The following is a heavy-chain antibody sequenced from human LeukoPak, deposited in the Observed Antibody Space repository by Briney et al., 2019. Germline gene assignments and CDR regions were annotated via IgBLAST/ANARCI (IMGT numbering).Heavy chain of an antibody. V-gene: IGHV3-21*01. CDR3: AIQGVGAHGSFDI. D-gene: IGHD1-26*01. J-gene: IGHJ3*02. Sequence: GGSLRLSCAASGFTFSSYWMSWVRQAPGKGLDWVSSISSSSSYIYYADSVKGRFTISRDNAKNSLYLQMNSLRAEDTAVYYCAIQGVGAHGSFDIWGQGTMVTVSS. CDR1: GFTFSSYW. CDR2: ISSSSSYI.